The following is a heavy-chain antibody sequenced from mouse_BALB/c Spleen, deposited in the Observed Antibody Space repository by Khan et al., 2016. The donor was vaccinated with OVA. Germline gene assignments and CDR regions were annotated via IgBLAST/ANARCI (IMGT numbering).Heavy chain of an antibody. Sequence: QVQLQQPGTELVRPGASVKLSCKASGYTFTSYWMNWVKQRPGQGLEWIGMIDPSDSETHYNQMFKDKATLTVDKFTSTASMPLSRLTSEDSAVYYCTRREKYGYDPSWFAYWGQGTLVTVSA. D-gene: IGHD2-2*01. V-gene: IGHV1-61*01. J-gene: IGHJ3*01. CDR2: IDPSDSET. CDR1: GYTFTSYW. CDR3: TRREKYGYDPSWFAY.